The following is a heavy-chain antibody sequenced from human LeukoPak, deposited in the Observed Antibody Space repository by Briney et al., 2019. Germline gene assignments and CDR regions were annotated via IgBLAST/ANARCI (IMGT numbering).Heavy chain of an antibody. Sequence: GGSLRLSCAASGFTFSSYSMNWVRQAPGKGLEWVSSISSSSSYIYYADSVKGRFTISRDNAKNSLYLQMNSLRAEDTAVYYCAREGPLRLLERTHDAFDIWGQGTMVTVSS. J-gene: IGHJ3*02. D-gene: IGHD3-3*01. CDR1: GFTFSSYS. V-gene: IGHV3-21*01. CDR2: ISSSSSYI. CDR3: AREGPLRLLERTHDAFDI.